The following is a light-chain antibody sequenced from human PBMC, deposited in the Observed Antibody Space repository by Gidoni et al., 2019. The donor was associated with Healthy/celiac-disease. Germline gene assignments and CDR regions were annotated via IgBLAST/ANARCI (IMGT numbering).Light chain of an antibody. V-gene: IGKV1-39*01. CDR3: QKSYSTPPYT. CDR2: AAS. J-gene: IGKJ2*01. CDR1: QSISSY. Sequence: IHMTHSPSSLSASVGDRVTITCRASQSISSYLNWYQQKPGKSPKLLIYAASSLQSGVPSRFSGSGSGTDFTLTISSLQPEDFATYYCQKSYSTPPYTFGQXTKLEIK.